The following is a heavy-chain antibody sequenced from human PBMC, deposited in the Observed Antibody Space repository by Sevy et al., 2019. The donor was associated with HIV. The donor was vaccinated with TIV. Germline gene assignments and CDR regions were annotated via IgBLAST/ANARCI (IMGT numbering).Heavy chain of an antibody. J-gene: IGHJ4*02. V-gene: IGHV1-24*01. CDR1: GHTLTELS. D-gene: IGHD2-15*01. CDR2: FDPEDGET. CDR3: ATRVGQTHFRIDF. Sequence: ASVKVSCKVSGHTLTELSMQWVRQAPGKGLEWMGGFDPEDGETMFAQNFQGRVTMTADTSTDTAYMELSSLRSEDTAVYYCATRVGQTHFRIDFWGQGTLVTVSS.